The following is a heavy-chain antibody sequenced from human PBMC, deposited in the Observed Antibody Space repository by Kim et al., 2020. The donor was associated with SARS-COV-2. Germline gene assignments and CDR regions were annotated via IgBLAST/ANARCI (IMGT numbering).Heavy chain of an antibody. CDR2: INPSGGAT. V-gene: IGHV1-46*01. D-gene: IGHD2-15*01. CDR1: GYTFTSYY. CDR3: ARDIVGRVEVCPDY. Sequence: ASVKVSCKAFGYTFTSYYIHWVRQAPGQGLEWMGKINPSGGATTYAQKFQGRQGRVTLTRDTSTSTAYMELSSLRSDDTAVYYCARDIVGRVEVCPDYWG. J-gene: IGHJ4*01.